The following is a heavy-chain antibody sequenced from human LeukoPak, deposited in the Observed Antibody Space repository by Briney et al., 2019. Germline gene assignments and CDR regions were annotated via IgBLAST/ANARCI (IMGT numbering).Heavy chain of an antibody. CDR3: ARGYCSSTSCYSSGMDV. Sequence: SVKVSCKASGGTFSSYAISWVRQAPGQGLEWMGRIIPIFGIANYAQKFQGRVTITADKSTSTAYMGLSSLRSEDTAVYYCARGYCSSTSCYSSGMDVWGQGTTVTVSS. CDR2: IIPIFGIA. V-gene: IGHV1-69*04. D-gene: IGHD2-2*01. J-gene: IGHJ6*02. CDR1: GGTFSSYA.